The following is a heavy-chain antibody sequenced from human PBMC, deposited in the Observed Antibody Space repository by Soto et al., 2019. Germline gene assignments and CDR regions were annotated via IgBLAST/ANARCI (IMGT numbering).Heavy chain of an antibody. CDR2: IYHSGST. Sequence: SETLSLTCAVSGGSISSGGYSWSWIRQPPGKGLEWIGYIYHSGSTYYNPSLKSRVTISVDRSKNQFSLKLSSVTAADTAVYYCASVLDTAMVFNYWGQGTLVTVSS. J-gene: IGHJ4*02. D-gene: IGHD5-18*01. CDR1: GGSISSGGYS. CDR3: ASVLDTAMVFNY. V-gene: IGHV4-30-2*01.